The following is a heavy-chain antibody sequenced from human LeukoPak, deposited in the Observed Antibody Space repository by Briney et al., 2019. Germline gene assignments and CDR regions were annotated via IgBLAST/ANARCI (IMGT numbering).Heavy chain of an antibody. Sequence: GGSLRLSCAASGFTFSSYSMNWVRPPPGKGLEWVSSISSSSSYIYYADSVKGRFTIARDNAKNSLYLQMNSLRAEDTAVYYCARETHLKGYSSGSDYWGQGTLVTVSS. CDR3: ARETHLKGYSSGSDY. CDR2: ISSSSSYI. CDR1: GFTFSSYS. V-gene: IGHV3-21*01. D-gene: IGHD6-19*01. J-gene: IGHJ4*02.